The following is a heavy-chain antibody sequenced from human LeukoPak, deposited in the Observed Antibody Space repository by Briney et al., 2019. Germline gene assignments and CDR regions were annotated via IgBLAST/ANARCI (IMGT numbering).Heavy chain of an antibody. CDR2: IYYSRST. J-gene: IGHJ4*02. V-gene: IGHV4-59*01. CDR3: ARLDFLVGATYFDP. Sequence: SETLSLTGIVSGVSINSYYWSWMRQPPGKGLEGIGYIYYSRSTSYNPSLMSRVTISVDTSKSPFSLNLSSVTAAATAVYYCARLDFLVGATYFDPWGQGTLVTVSS. CDR1: GVSINSYY. D-gene: IGHD1-26*01.